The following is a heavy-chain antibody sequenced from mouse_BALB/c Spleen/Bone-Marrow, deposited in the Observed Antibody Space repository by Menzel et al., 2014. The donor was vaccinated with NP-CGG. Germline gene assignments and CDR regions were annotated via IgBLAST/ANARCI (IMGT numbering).Heavy chain of an antibody. CDR2: ISYSGST. CDR3: ARWTRGFVY. CDR1: GYSITSDYA. V-gene: IGHV3-2*02. Sequence: EVNLVESGPGLVKPSQSLSLTCTVTGYSITSDYAWNWIRQFPGNKLEWMGYISYSGSTSYNPSLKSRISITRDTSKNQFFLQLNSVTTEDTATYYCARWTRGFVYWGQGTLVTVSA. J-gene: IGHJ3*01.